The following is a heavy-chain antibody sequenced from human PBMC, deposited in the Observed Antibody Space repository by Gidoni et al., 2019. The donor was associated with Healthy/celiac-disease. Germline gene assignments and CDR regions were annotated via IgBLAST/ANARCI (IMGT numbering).Heavy chain of an antibody. CDR1: GGSFSGYY. J-gene: IGHJ5*02. V-gene: IGHV4-34*01. CDR2: INHSGST. Sequence: QVQLQQWGAGLFKPSETLSLTCAVYGGSFSGYYWSWISQPPGKGLEWIGDINHSGSTNYNPSLKSRVTISVDTSKNQFSLKLSSVTAADTAVYYCARGGLGGSSTSNWFDHWGQGTRVTVSS. CDR3: ARGGLGGSSTSNWFDH. D-gene: IGHD2-2*01.